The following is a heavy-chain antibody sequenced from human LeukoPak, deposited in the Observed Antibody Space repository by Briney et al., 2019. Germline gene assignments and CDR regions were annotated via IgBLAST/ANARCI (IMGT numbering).Heavy chain of an antibody. CDR2: ISYDGSNK. D-gene: IGHD3-10*01. J-gene: IGHJ5*02. CDR1: GFTFSSYG. Sequence: GGSLRLSCAASGFTFSSYGMHWVRQAPGKGLEWVAVISYDGSNKYYADSVKGRFTISRDNSKNTLYLRMNSLRAEDTAVYYCAKRGRFAGNWFDPWGQGTLVTVPS. CDR3: AKRGRFAGNWFDP. V-gene: IGHV3-30*18.